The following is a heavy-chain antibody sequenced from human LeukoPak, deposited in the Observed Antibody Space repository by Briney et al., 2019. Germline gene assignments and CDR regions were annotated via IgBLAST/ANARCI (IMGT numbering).Heavy chain of an antibody. CDR1: GLSFSGQW. V-gene: IGHV3-7*01. CDR2: IKHDGGEK. D-gene: IGHD3-16*02. J-gene: IGHJ4*02. Sequence: QAGGSLRLSCVASGLSFSGQWLNWVRQAPGQGLERVANIKHDGGEKYYVDSVKGRFTISRDDGQNSLSLHMNSVRAEDTAVYYCGYTNNFYHWGQGALVVVSA. CDR3: GYTNNFYH.